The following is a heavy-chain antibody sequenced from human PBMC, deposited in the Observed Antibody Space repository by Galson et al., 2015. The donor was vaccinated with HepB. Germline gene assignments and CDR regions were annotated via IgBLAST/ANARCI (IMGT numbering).Heavy chain of an antibody. CDR1: GYTFTRYV. CDR2: INTNTGTP. CDR3: ARVNSIYDFSSRAYSYYYYDMDV. D-gene: IGHD6-19*01. V-gene: IGHV7-4-1*02. Sequence: SVKVSCKASGYTFTRYVINWVRQAPGQGLEWMGGINTNTGTPTYAQGFTGRFVFSLDTSVSTAYLQISSLKTEDTAVYYCARVNSIYDFSSRAYSYYYYDMDVWGQGTTVAVSS. J-gene: IGHJ6*02.